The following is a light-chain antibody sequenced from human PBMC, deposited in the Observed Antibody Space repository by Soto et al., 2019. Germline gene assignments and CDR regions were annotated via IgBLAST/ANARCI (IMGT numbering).Light chain of an antibody. V-gene: IGLV2-8*01. CDR2: EVN. CDR3: SSYTSDSTLV. J-gene: IGLJ3*02. Sequence: QSVLTQPPSASGSPGQSVAISCTGTSSDVGGYNYVSWYQQHPGKAPKLMIYEVNKRPSGVPDRFSGSESGNTASLTVSGLQAEDEADYYCSSYTSDSTLVFGGGTKVTVL. CDR1: SSDVGGYNY.